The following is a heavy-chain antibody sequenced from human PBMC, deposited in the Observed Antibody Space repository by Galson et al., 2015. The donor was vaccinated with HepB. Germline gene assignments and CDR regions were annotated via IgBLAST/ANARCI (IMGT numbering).Heavy chain of an antibody. J-gene: IGHJ4*02. Sequence: SLRLSCAASGFTFSDYYMSWIRRAPGKGLEWVSYISSSSSYTNYADSVKGRFTISRDNAKNSLYLQMNSLRAEDTAVYYCARPYDFWSGYYEYRGQGTLVTVSS. V-gene: IGHV3-11*06. CDR3: ARPYDFWSGYYEY. D-gene: IGHD3-3*01. CDR2: ISSSSSYT. CDR1: GFTFSDYY.